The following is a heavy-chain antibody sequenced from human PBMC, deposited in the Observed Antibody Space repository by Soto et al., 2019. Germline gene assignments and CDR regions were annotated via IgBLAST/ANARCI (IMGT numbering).Heavy chain of an antibody. Sequence: SETLSLTCTVSGGSISSYYWSWIRQPPGKGLEWIGYIYYSGSTYYNPSLKSRVTISVDTSKNQFSLKLSSVTAADTAVYYCAKERGNRENFDYWAQEPLSTVP. V-gene: IGHV4-59*12. CDR1: GGSISSYY. CDR2: IYYSGST. J-gene: IGHJ4*02. CDR3: AKERGNRENFDY.